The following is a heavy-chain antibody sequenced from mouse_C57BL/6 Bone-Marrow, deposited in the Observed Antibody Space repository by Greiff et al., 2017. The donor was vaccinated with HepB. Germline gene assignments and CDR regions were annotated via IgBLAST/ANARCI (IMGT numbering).Heavy chain of an antibody. CDR3: ARHPSGDGGDAMDY. CDR1: EYEFPSHD. D-gene: IGHD3-3*01. CDR2: INSDGGST. Sequence: DVHLVESGGGLVQPGESLKLSCESHEYEFPSHDMSWVRKTPEKRLELVAAINSDGGSTYYPDTMERRFIISRDNTKKTLYLQMSSLRSEDTALYYCARHPSGDGGDAMDYWGQGTSVTVSS. V-gene: IGHV5-2*01. J-gene: IGHJ4*01.